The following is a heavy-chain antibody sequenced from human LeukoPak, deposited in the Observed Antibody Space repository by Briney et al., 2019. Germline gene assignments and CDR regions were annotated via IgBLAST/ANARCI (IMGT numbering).Heavy chain of an antibody. CDR3: ARGAGTTYYDFWSRYPANPSDV. CDR1: GGSFSGYY. D-gene: IGHD3-3*01. J-gene: IGHJ6*02. V-gene: IGHV4-34*01. Sequence: SETLSLTCAVYGGSFSGYYWSWIRQPPGKGLEWIGEINHSGSTNYNPSLKSRVTISVDTSKNQFSLKLSSVTAADTAVYYCARGAGTTYYDFWSRYPANPSDVWGQGTTVTVSS. CDR2: INHSGST.